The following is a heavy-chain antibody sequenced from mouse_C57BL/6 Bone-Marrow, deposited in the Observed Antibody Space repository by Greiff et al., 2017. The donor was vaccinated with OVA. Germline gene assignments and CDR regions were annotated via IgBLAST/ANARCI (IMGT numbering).Heavy chain of an antibody. CDR1: GFTFTDYY. CDR2: IRNKANGYTT. Sequence: EVKLEESGGGLVQPGGSLSLSCAASGFTFTDYYMSWVRQPPGKALEWLGFIRNKANGYTTEYSASVKGRFTISRDNSQSILYLQMKALRAEDSATDYCARLYEYDDWYFDVWGTGTTVTVSS. J-gene: IGHJ1*03. D-gene: IGHD2-4*01. CDR3: ARLYEYDDWYFDV. V-gene: IGHV7-3*01.